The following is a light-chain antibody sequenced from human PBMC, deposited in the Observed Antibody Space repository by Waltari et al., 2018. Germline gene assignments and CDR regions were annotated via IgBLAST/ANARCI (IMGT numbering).Light chain of an antibody. Sequence: QLTQSPSSLSASVGDSVTIPCRASQDINTYLAWYQLKPGKAPKLLISTSSTLQTGVPSRFSGSGSGPDFTLTITSLQPEDLATYYCQQLNTYPYTFGQGTKLEIK. CDR3: QQLNTYPYT. CDR2: TSS. V-gene: IGKV1-9*01. CDR1: QDINTY. J-gene: IGKJ2*01.